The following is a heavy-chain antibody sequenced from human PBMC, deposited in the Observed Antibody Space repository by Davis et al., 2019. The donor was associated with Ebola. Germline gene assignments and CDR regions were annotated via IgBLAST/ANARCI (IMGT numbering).Heavy chain of an antibody. V-gene: IGHV1-69*04. J-gene: IGHJ6*02. CDR3: ASLYSNYDYYYYGMDV. D-gene: IGHD4-11*01. CDR2: IIPILGIA. Sequence: SVKVSCKASGCTFSSYAISWVRQAPGQGLEWMGRIIPILGIANYAQKFQGRVTITADKSTSTAYMELSSLRSEDTAVYYCASLYSNYDYYYYGMDVWGQGTTVIVSS. CDR1: GCTFSSYA.